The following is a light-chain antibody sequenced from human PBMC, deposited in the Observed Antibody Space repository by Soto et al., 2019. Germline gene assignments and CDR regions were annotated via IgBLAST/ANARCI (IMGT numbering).Light chain of an antibody. Sequence: QSALTQPASVSGSPGQSITISCTGTTNDVGGYKYVSWYQQHQGKAPQLMIYEVSNRPSGVSNRCSGSKSGNTASLTISGLQAEDEAHYYCSSYTGRNTLVFGNGTQLTVL. CDR3: SSYTGRNTLV. J-gene: IGLJ1*01. CDR1: TNDVGGYKY. CDR2: EVS. V-gene: IGLV2-14*01.